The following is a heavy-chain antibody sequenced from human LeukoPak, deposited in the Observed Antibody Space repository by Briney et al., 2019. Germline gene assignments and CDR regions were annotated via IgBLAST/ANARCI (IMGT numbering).Heavy chain of an antibody. CDR3: AKAGEEAFWAKFDY. CDR2: ISGSGISI. D-gene: IGHD3-16*01. V-gene: IGHV3-23*01. J-gene: IGHJ4*02. Sequence: PGGSLRLSCAASGFTFSNYAMSWVRQAPGKGLEWVSTISGSGISIYYADFVKGRFTISRDNSKNTLYLHLDSLGAEDTAVYYCAKAGEEAFWAKFDYWGQGTLVTVSS. CDR1: GFTFSNYA.